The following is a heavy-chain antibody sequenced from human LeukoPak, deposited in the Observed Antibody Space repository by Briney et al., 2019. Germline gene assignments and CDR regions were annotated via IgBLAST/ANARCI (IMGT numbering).Heavy chain of an antibody. Sequence: PSETLSLTCTVAGGSISSYYWSWSRQPPGKGLEWIGSIYYSGSTYYNPSLKSRVTISVDTSKNQFSLKLSSVTAADTAVYYCARDRFGSGWTDYWGQGTLVTVSS. CDR3: ARDRFGSGWTDY. D-gene: IGHD6-19*01. V-gene: IGHV4-39*07. CDR2: IYYSGST. J-gene: IGHJ4*02. CDR1: GGSISSYY.